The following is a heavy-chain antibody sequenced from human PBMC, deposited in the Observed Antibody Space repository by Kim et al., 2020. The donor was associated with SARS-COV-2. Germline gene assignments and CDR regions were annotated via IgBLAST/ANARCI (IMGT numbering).Heavy chain of an antibody. CDR2: ITHDGGWQ. D-gene: IGHD1-26*01. CDR1: GFTFDDYT. J-gene: IGHJ5*02. Sequence: GGSLRLSCAASGFTFDDYTMHWVRQAPGKGLEWVGLITHDGGWQNYVTSVRGRFIISRDNNKKSLYLQINSLRVEDTALYYCAKERGANWFDPWGQGTLVTVS. V-gene: IGHV3-43*01. CDR3: AKERGANWFDP.